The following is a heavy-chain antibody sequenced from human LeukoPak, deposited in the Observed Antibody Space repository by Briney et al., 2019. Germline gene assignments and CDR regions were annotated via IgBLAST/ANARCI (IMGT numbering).Heavy chain of an antibody. J-gene: IGHJ4*02. CDR1: GFTFSSYA. Sequence: SGGSLRLSCAASGFTFSSYAMSWVRQAPGKGLEWVSGISGSGGSTYYADSVKGRFTISRDNSKITLYLQMNSLRAGDTAVYYCAKDLSGSYNFDYWGQGTLVTVSS. CDR2: ISGSGGST. CDR3: AKDLSGSYNFDY. V-gene: IGHV3-23*01. D-gene: IGHD1-26*01.